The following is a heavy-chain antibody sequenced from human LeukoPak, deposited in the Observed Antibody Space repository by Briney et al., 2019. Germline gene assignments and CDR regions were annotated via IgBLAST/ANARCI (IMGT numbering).Heavy chain of an antibody. Sequence: PGGSLRLSCAASGFTLSSYAMSWVRQAPGKGLEGVSAISGSGGSTYYADSVKGRFTISRDNSKNTLYLQMNSLRAEDTAVYYCATQSPTIFGVVIIDYTQPIDYWGQGTLVTVSS. CDR2: ISGSGGST. CDR1: GFTLSSYA. V-gene: IGHV3-23*01. D-gene: IGHD3-3*01. CDR3: ATQSPTIFGVVIIDYTQPIDY. J-gene: IGHJ4*02.